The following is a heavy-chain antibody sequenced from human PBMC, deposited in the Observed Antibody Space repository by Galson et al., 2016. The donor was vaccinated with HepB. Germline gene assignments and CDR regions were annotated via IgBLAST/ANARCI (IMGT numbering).Heavy chain of an antibody. V-gene: IGHV4-39*01. D-gene: IGHD3-16*01. Sequence: ETLSLTCTVSGGSISSSSYYWGWIRQPPGKGLEWIGSIYYSGSTYYNPSLKSRVTISVDTSKNQFSLKLSYLTAADTDMYYCARAAWDLGELWDYWGQGTLGAVSS. CDR1: GGSISSSSYY. CDR2: IYYSGST. CDR3: ARAAWDLGELWDY. J-gene: IGHJ4*02.